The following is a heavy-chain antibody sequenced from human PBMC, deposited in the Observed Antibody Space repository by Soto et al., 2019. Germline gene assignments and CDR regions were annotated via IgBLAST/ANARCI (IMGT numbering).Heavy chain of an antibody. CDR2: VYHSGTP. CDR3: ARYVAVARTRGFDA. D-gene: IGHD2-21*01. CDR1: GGSISDNW. Sequence: QVQLQESGPGLVKPSGTLSLTCAVSGGSISDNWWSWVRQPPGKGLESIGEVYHSGTPYYNPSTKSRVTISLDKSASQISLTLNSVTAADTAVYYCARYVAVARTRGFDAWGQGTLVTVSS. J-gene: IGHJ4*02. V-gene: IGHV4-4*02.